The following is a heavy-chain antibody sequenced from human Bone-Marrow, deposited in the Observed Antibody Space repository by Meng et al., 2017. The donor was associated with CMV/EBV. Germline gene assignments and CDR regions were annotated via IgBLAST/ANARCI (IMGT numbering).Heavy chain of an antibody. CDR2: IIPILGIA. J-gene: IGHJ5*02. D-gene: IGHD1-26*01. V-gene: IGHV1-69*10. Sequence: SVKVSCKASGYTFTGYYMYWVRQAPGQGLEWMGGIIPILGIAKYAQKFHGRVTITADKSTTTGYMEVRSLRSEDTAVYYCARQVGATTAGWFDPWGQGTLVTVSS. CDR1: GYTFTGYY. CDR3: ARQVGATTAGWFDP.